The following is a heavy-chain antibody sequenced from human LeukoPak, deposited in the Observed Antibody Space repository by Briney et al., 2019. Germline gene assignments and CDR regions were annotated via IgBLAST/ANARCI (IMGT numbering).Heavy chain of an antibody. V-gene: IGHV3-30*02. CDR2: IRYDGSNK. Sequence: GSLRLSCAASGFTFSSYGMHWVRQAPGKGLEWVAFIRYDGSNKYYADSVKGRFTISRDNSKNTLYLQMNSLRAEDTAVYYCAKSAPPRYCSSTSCYSGAFDIWGQGTMVTVSS. CDR1: GFTFSSYG. D-gene: IGHD2-2*02. CDR3: AKSAPPRYCSSTSCYSGAFDI. J-gene: IGHJ3*02.